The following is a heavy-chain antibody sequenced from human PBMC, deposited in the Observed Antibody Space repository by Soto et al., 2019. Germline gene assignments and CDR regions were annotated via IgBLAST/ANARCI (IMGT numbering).Heavy chain of an antibody. CDR1: EITFSGSS. D-gene: IGHD6-6*01. J-gene: IGHJ4*02. V-gene: IGHV3-73*01. CDR3: TSPGVQ. Sequence: EVQLVESVGGLVQPGGSLKLSCAASEITFSGSSMHWVRQASGKGLEWVGRIRSKANRYATTYAASVKGRFTISRDDSKNTAYLHMNSLKTEDTAVYYCTSPGVQGGQGTLVTVSS. CDR2: IRSKANRYAT.